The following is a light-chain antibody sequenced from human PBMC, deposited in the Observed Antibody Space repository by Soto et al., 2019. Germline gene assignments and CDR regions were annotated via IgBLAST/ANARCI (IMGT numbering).Light chain of an antibody. CDR1: QGIRND. CDR3: LQDYNYPRT. V-gene: IGKV1-6*02. Sequence: IQMTQSPSSLSASVGDRVTMTCRASQGIRNDLGWYQQKPGEAPNLLIYAATTLRSGVPSRFSGSGSGTDFTLTISSLQPEDFATYYCLQDYNYPRTFGQGTRVEVK. J-gene: IGKJ1*01. CDR2: AAT.